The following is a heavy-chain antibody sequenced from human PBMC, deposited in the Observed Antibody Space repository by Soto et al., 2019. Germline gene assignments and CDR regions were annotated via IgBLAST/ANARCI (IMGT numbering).Heavy chain of an antibody. D-gene: IGHD2-15*01. CDR2: ITGSGGTT. J-gene: IGHJ4*02. Sequence: PGGSLRLSCAAFGFTFSDYYMSWIRQAPGKGLEWVSTITGSGGTTYYAVSMKGRFTISRDNSKNTLYLQMNSLRAEDTAVYYCTKSLYGGNDYWGRETLVTVSS. CDR1: GFTFSDYY. V-gene: IGHV3-23*01. CDR3: TKSLYGGNDY.